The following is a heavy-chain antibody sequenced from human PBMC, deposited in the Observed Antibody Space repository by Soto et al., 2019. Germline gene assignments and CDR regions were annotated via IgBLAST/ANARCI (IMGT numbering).Heavy chain of an antibody. CDR3: AKDLKAAGTSLYFQH. J-gene: IGHJ1*01. CDR1: GFTFSSYA. Sequence: GGSLRLSCAASGFTFSSYAMSWVRQAPGKGLEWVSAISGSGGSTYYADSVKGRFTISRDNSKNTLYLQMNSLRAEDTAVYYCAKDLKAAGTSLYFQHWGQGTLVTVSS. D-gene: IGHD6-13*01. CDR2: ISGSGGST. V-gene: IGHV3-23*01.